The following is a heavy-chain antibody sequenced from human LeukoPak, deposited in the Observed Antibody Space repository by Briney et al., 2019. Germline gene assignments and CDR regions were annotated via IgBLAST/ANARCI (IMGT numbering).Heavy chain of an antibody. Sequence: GGSLRLSCAASGFTFSSSAMSWVRQAPGKGLEWVAVISYDGSNKYYADSVKGRFTISRDNSKNTLYLQMNSLRAEDTAVYYCAKDPNYYDSSGNYYFDYWGQGTLVTVSS. V-gene: IGHV3-30*18. J-gene: IGHJ4*02. D-gene: IGHD3-22*01. CDR3: AKDPNYYDSSGNYYFDY. CDR2: ISYDGSNK. CDR1: GFTFSSSA.